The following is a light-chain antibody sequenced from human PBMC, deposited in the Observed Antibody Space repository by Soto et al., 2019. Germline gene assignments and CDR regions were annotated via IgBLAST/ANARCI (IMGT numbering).Light chain of an antibody. Sequence: VMTQAPATLSVSPGERATLSCRASQTINNNVAWYQLKDGQVPRLLIYGASTRATDIPARFSGSGSGTEFTLTISSLQPDDFATYYCQHYNSYGTFGQGTKVDI. J-gene: IGKJ1*01. CDR1: QTINNN. V-gene: IGKV3-15*01. CDR2: GAS. CDR3: QHYNSYGT.